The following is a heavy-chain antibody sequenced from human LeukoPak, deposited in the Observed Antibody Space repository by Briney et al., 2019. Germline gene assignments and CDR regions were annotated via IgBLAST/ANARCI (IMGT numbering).Heavy chain of an antibody. CDR2: LRYDGSTA. CDR1: GFTLSSYG. D-gene: IGHD1-26*01. CDR3: AKDPYGGTYPSYFDY. V-gene: IGHV3-30*02. Sequence: GGSLRLSCAASGFTLSSYGMNWVRQAPAKGLGWVAFLRYDGSTAFYEDSVKGRFTISRDSSKNTLYLQMNSLTPADTAIYYCAKDPYGGTYPSYFDYWGQGTLVTVSS. J-gene: IGHJ4*02.